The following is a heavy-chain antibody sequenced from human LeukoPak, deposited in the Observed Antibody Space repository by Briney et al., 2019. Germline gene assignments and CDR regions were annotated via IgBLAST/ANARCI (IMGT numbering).Heavy chain of an antibody. CDR3: ARERWELLQGKWFDP. D-gene: IGHD1-26*01. Sequence: ASVKVSCKASGYTFTSYYMHWVRQAPGQGLEWMGIINPSGGSTSYAQKFQGRVTMTRDMSTSTVYMELSSLRSEDTAVYYCARERWELLQGKWFDPWGQGTLVTVSS. CDR1: GYTFTSYY. CDR2: INPSGGST. V-gene: IGHV1-46*01. J-gene: IGHJ5*02.